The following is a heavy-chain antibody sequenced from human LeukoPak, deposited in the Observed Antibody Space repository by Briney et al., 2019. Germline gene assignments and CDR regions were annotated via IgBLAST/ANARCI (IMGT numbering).Heavy chain of an antibody. J-gene: IGHJ5*02. CDR3: ARDGATWRVPQGWFDP. CDR1: GGSISSSSYY. V-gene: IGHV4-39*07. Sequence: SETLSLTCTVSGGSISSSSYYWGWIRQPPGKGLEWIGSIYYSGSTYYNPSLKSRVTISVDTSKNQFSLKLSSVTAADTAVYYCARDGATWRVPQGWFDPWGQGTLVTVSS. CDR2: IYYSGST. D-gene: IGHD1-26*01.